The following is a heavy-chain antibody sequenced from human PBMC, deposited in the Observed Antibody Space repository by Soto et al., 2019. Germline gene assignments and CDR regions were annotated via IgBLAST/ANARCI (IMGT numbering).Heavy chain of an antibody. Sequence: QVQLQESGPGLVKPSGTLSLICAVSGGSISSNDWWSWVRQPPGKGLEWIGEMYHSGSTNYNPSLKSRVTISVDKSKNQFSLNLSSVTAADTAVYYCAKKRAAVGTGYFDYWGQGTLITVSS. CDR3: AKKRAAVGTGYFDY. CDR2: MYHSGST. D-gene: IGHD6-13*01. J-gene: IGHJ4*02. V-gene: IGHV4-4*02. CDR1: GGSISSNDW.